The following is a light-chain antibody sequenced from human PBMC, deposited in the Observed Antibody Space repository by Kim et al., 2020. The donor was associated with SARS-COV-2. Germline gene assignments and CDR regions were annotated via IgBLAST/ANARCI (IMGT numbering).Light chain of an antibody. J-gene: IGKJ2*01. CDR1: QSVNNNY. Sequence: EIVLTQSPGTLSLSPGERATLSCRASQSVNNNYLAWYQQKPGQAPRLLIYGASNRATGIPDRFSGSGSGTDFTLTISRLEPEDFAVYYCQQYGRSPYIFGQGTKLEI. V-gene: IGKV3-20*01. CDR2: GAS. CDR3: QQYGRSPYI.